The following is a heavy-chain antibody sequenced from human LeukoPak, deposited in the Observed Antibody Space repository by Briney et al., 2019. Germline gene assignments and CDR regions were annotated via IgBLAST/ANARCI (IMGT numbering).Heavy chain of an antibody. CDR1: GYSFTSYW. CDR2: IYAGESDT. J-gene: IGHJ4*02. D-gene: IGHD3-9*01. V-gene: IGHV5-51*01. Sequence: ESLKISWKGSGYSFTSYWIGWVRQMPGKGLEWMGIIYAGESDTRYSPSFQGQVTISADKSISTAYLQRSSLKPSDTAIYYCARQDYDILTGYYQDLYYLDYWGQGTLVTVSS. CDR3: ARQDYDILTGYYQDLYYLDY.